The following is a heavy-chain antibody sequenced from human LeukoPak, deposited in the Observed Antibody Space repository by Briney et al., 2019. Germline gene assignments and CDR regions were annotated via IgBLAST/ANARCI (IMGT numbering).Heavy chain of an antibody. J-gene: IGHJ4*02. CDR3: ARKGGHFDY. D-gene: IGHD2-15*01. V-gene: IGHV4-59*01. CDR2: VYYNGSA. CDR1: GDSINYYY. Sequence: SETLSLTCTVSGDSINYYYWSWIRQSPGKGLEWIGYVYYNGSAKYNPSLKSRVTISVDMSKNQFSLKVSSVTAADTAIYYRARKGGHFDYWGQGTLVTVSS.